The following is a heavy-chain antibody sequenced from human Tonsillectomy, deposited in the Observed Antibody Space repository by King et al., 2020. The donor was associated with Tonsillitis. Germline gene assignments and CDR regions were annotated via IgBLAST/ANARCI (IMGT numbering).Heavy chain of an antibody. Sequence: QLVQSGAEVKKPGASVQVSCKASGYTFTNYGITWVRQAPGQGLEWRGWISGYNGNTNYAQKFQGRVTLTTDTSTTTAYMELRSLRSDDPAIYYCARGLGGSYYYGVDVWGQGTTVTVSS. D-gene: IGHD1-1*01. J-gene: IGHJ6*02. V-gene: IGHV1-18*04. CDR1: GYTFTNYG. CDR3: ARGLGGSYYYGVDV. CDR2: ISGYNGNT.